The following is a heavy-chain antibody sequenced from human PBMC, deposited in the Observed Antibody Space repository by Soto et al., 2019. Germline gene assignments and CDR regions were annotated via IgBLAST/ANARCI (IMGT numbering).Heavy chain of an antibody. CDR3: AKVPRVYDYVWGSWLGGLDV. CDR2: ISYDGSNK. Sequence: GGSLRLSCAASGFTFSAYGMHWVRQAPGKGLERVAVISYDGSNKYHADSVKGRFTISRDNSKNTLYLQMNSLRPEETDVYYCAKVPRVYDYVWGSWLGGLDVWGQGTTVTVSS. D-gene: IGHD3-16*01. CDR1: GFTFSAYG. J-gene: IGHJ6*02. V-gene: IGHV3-30*18.